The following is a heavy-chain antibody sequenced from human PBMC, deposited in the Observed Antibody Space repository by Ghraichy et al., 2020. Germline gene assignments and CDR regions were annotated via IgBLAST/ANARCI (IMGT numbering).Heavy chain of an antibody. CDR3: ARDRGLAVAGVSYNWFDP. CDR1: GYSISSGYY. CDR2: IYHSGST. Sequence: SETLSLTCGVSGYSISSGYYWGWIRQPPGKGLEWIGSIYHSGSTYYNPTLKSRVTISVDTSKNQFSLKLSSVTAADTAVYYCARDRGLAVAGVSYNWFDPWGQGTLVTVSS. J-gene: IGHJ5*02. D-gene: IGHD6-19*01. V-gene: IGHV4-38-2*02.